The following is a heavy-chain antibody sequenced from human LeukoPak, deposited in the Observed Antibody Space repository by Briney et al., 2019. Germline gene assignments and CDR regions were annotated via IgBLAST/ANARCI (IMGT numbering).Heavy chain of an antibody. V-gene: IGHV3-21*01. CDR1: GFTFSSYS. Sequence: PGGSLRLSCAASGFTFSSYSMNWVRQAPGKGLEWVSFISTSSSYIHNADSVKGRFTISRENAENSLYLQMNSLRAEDTAVYYCARAAITAARIYYYMDVWGKGTTVTVSS. D-gene: IGHD6-6*01. CDR3: ARAAITAARIYYYMDV. J-gene: IGHJ6*03. CDR2: ISTSSSYI.